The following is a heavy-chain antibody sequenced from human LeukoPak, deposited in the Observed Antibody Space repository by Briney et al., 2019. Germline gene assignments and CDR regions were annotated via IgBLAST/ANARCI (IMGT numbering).Heavy chain of an antibody. D-gene: IGHD6-13*01. CDR3: GRRGSTSWYVY. CDR1: GFTSNSYW. J-gene: IGHJ4*02. Sequence: GGALRLSCAASGFTSNSYWMGWVRQAPGKGVEGVASIKQDGSEKYYVDSVNGRFTISRDNAKNSVYLQMNSLRAEDTAVSYCGRRGSTSWYVYWGQGTLVTVSS. CDR2: IKQDGSEK. V-gene: IGHV3-7*01.